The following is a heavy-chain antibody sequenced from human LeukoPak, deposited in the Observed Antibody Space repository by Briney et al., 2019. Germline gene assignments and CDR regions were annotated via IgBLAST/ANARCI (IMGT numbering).Heavy chain of an antibody. J-gene: IGHJ5*02. D-gene: IGHD2-2*01. CDR3: AAAEDIVIVPAATDWFDP. CDR2: IVVGSGNT. CDR1: GFTFASSA. Sequence: ASVKVSCKASGFTFASSAVQWVRQARGQRLEWIGWIVVGSGNTNYAQKFQERVTITRDMSTSTAYMELSSPRSEDTAVYYCAAAEDIVIVPAATDWFDPWGQGTLVTVSS. V-gene: IGHV1-58*01.